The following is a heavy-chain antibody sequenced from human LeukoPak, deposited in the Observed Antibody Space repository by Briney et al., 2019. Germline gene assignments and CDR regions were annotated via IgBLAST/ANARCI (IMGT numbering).Heavy chain of an antibody. J-gene: IGHJ4*02. Sequence: ASVKVSCKASGYTFNSHGISWIRQAPGQGPAWMGWISGDYGYTKYAQKFQGRVTMTTDTSTDTSYMELRSLRSDDTAVYYCARNKTTGGGGFDYWGQGTLITVPS. CDR3: ARNKTTGGGGFDY. D-gene: IGHD3-16*01. CDR1: GYTFNSHG. V-gene: IGHV1-18*04. CDR2: ISGDYGYT.